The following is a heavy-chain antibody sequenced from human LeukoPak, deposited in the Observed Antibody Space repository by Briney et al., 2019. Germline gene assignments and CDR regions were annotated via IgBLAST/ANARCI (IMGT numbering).Heavy chain of an antibody. CDR3: ATQHHYDGDQMVACYYYMDV. D-gene: IGHD4-17*01. CDR2: IYDSGST. Sequence: WETLSLTCTVSGGSISSYYWSWIRQPPGKGLEWIGYIYDSGSTNYNPSLKSRVTISVDTSKNQFSLKLSSVTAADTAVYHCATQHHYDGDQMVACYYYMDVWGKGTTVTVSS. V-gene: IGHV4-59*01. J-gene: IGHJ6*03. CDR1: GGSISSYY.